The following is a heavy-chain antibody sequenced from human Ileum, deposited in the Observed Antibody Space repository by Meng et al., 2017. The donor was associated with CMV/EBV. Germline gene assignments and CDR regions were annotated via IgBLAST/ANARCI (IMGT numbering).Heavy chain of an antibody. CDR1: GYTFTNYY. J-gene: IGHJ5*02. CDR3: ARDRFVAEYNLPNNWFDP. V-gene: IGHV1-46*01. D-gene: IGHD1-1*01. Sequence: ASVKVSCKASGYTFTNYYMHWVRQAPGQGLEWMGIINPSGDRTRYAQKFQGRITMTRDTSTSTVYMELSSLRSEDTAVYYCARDRFVAEYNLPNNWFDPWGQGTLVTVSS. CDR2: INPSGDRT.